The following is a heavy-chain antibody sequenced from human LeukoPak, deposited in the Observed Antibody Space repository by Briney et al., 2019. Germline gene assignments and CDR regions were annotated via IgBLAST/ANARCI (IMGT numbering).Heavy chain of an antibody. CDR2: INIGGTNT. CDR1: GFTFNDYY. Sequence: GGSLRLSCEASGFTFNDYYMSWIRQAPGKGLEWLSYINIGGTNTHYADSVKGRFTISRDNAKKSLYLEMNNLRAEDTAVYYCATDGAGFDTWGQGVLVTVSS. J-gene: IGHJ5*02. CDR3: ATDGAGFDT. V-gene: IGHV3-11*01.